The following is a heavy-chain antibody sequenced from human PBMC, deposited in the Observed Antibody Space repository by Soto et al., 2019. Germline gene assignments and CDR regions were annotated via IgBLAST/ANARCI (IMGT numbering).Heavy chain of an antibody. CDR1: GGTFSSYA. CDR2: IIPIFGTA. D-gene: IGHD2-15*01. Sequence: QVQLVQSGAEVKKPGSSVKVSCKASGGTFSSYAISWVRQAPGQGLEWMGGIIPIFGTANYAQKFQGRVTITADEPTNTAYMELGSLRSEVTAVYYGATPGSPLDCYYGMDVWGQGTTVTVSS. V-gene: IGHV1-69*12. CDR3: ATPGSPLDCYYGMDV. J-gene: IGHJ6*02.